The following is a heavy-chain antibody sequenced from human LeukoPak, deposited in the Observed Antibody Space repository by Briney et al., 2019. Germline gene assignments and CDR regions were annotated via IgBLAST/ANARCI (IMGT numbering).Heavy chain of an antibody. CDR3: ALAGSWYRHDAFDI. Sequence: SVKVSCKASGGTFSSYAISWVRQAPGQGLEWMGGIIPIFGTANYAQKFQGRVTITADKSTSTAYMELSSLRSEDTAVYYCALAGSWYRHDAFDIWGQGTMVTVSS. D-gene: IGHD6-13*01. V-gene: IGHV1-69*06. CDR2: IIPIFGTA. CDR1: GGTFSSYA. J-gene: IGHJ3*02.